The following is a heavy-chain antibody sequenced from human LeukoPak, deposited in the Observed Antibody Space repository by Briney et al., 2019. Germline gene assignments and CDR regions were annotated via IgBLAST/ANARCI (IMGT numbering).Heavy chain of an antibody. Sequence: SGPTLVKPTQTLTLTCTFSGFSLSTSGVGVGWIRQPPGKALEWLALIYWDDDKRYSPSLKSRLTITKDTSKNQVVLTMTNMDPVDTATYYCAPTRREGFDTDNWFDPWGQGTLVTVSS. CDR1: GFSLSTSGVG. CDR2: IYWDDDK. V-gene: IGHV2-5*02. J-gene: IGHJ5*02. CDR3: APTRREGFDTDNWFDP. D-gene: IGHD3-9*01.